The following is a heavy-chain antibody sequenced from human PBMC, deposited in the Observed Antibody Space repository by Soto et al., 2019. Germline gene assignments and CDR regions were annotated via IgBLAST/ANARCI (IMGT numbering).Heavy chain of an antibody. CDR3: ARVRNNGDYHYFDY. CDR2: IKQDGSEK. V-gene: IGHV3-7*03. Sequence: EVQLVESGGGLVQPGGSLRLSCAASGFTFSSYWMSWVRQAPGKGLEWVANIKQDGSEKYYVDSVKGRFTISRDNAKNSRYLQMNSLRADDTAVYYCARVRNNGDYHYFDYCGQGTLVTVSS. CDR1: GFTFSSYW. J-gene: IGHJ4*02. D-gene: IGHD4-17*01.